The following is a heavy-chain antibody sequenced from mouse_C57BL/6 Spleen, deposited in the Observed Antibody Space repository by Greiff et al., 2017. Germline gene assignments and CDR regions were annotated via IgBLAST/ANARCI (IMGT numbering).Heavy chain of an antibody. Sequence: VQLVESGAELARPGASVKLSCKASGYTFTSYGISWVKQSTGQGLEWIGEIYPRSGNTYYNEKFKGKATLTADKSSSTAYMELRSLPSEDSAVYICASKGLQLGPYYYAMDYWGQGTSVTVSS. CDR1: GYTFTSYG. V-gene: IGHV1-81*01. CDR3: ASKGLQLGPYYYAMDY. CDR2: IYPRSGNT. D-gene: IGHD4-1*02. J-gene: IGHJ4*01.